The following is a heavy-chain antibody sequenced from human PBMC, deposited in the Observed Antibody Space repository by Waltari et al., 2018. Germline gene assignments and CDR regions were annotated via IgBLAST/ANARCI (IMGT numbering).Heavy chain of an antibody. D-gene: IGHD5-12*01. J-gene: IGHJ4*02. CDR1: GFTFSSYW. Sequence: EVQLVESGGGLVQPGGSLRLSCAASGFTFSSYWMSWVRQAPGKGLEWVANIKQDGSEKYYVDSVKGRFTISRDNAKNSLYLQMNSLRAEDTAVYYCRSEDGYTPQGFYYWGQGTLVTVSS. V-gene: IGHV3-7*01. CDR2: IKQDGSEK. CDR3: RSEDGYTPQGFYY.